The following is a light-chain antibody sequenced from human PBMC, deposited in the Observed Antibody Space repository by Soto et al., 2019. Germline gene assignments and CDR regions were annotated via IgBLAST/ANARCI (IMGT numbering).Light chain of an antibody. CDR2: GAS. CDR3: QQYGSSPKT. CDR1: QSVSSN. J-gene: IGKJ1*01. V-gene: IGKV3-20*01. Sequence: EIVMTQSPATLSVSPGERATLSCRASQSVSSNLAWYQQKPGQAPRLLIYGASSRATGTPDRFSGSGSGTDFTLTINRLEPEDFAVYYCQQYGSSPKTFGQGTKVDIK.